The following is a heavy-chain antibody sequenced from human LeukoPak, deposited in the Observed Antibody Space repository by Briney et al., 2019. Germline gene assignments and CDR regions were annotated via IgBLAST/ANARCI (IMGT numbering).Heavy chain of an antibody. J-gene: IGHJ4*02. Sequence: ASVKISCKASGYTFRGNYIHWLRQAPGQGLEWMGWIDANNGDTKSSQKFQGRVTMSRDTSISTAYMDLSSLSPDDAAVYYCARDPSSVTLYFFDYWGQGTLVTVSS. CDR1: GYTFRGNY. V-gene: IGHV1-2*02. CDR3: ARDPSSVTLYFFDY. CDR2: IDANNGDT. D-gene: IGHD4-11*01.